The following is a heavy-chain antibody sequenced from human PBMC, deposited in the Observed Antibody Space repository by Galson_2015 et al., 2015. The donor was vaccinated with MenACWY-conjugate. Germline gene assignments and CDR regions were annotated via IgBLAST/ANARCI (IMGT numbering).Heavy chain of an antibody. D-gene: IGHD3-16*01. CDR3: ARVRPGGSRILFEFASLGWFDP. J-gene: IGHJ5*02. CDR1: GGTFSSYA. Sequence: SVKVSCKASGGTFSSYAISWVRQAPGQGLEWMGGIIPIFGTANYAQKFQGRVTITADKSTSTAYMELSSLRSEDTAVYYCARVRPGGSRILFEFASLGWFDPWGQGTLVTVSS. CDR2: IIPIFGTA. V-gene: IGHV1-69*06.